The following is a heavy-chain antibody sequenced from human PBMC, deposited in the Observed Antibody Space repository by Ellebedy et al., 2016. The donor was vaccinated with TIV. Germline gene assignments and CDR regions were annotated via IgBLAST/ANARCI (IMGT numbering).Heavy chain of an antibody. CDR2: INPKSGGT. CDR3: ARGFVWFSYAFDI. Sequence: ASVKVSCXASGYTFTGTDYYIHWVRQAPGQGLEWMGWINPKSGGTNYAQTFQGRVSMTRDTSISTAYMELSRLRSDDTAVFYCARGFVWFSYAFDIWGQGTMVTVSP. D-gene: IGHD2-21*01. V-gene: IGHV1-2*02. CDR1: GYTFTGTDYY. J-gene: IGHJ3*02.